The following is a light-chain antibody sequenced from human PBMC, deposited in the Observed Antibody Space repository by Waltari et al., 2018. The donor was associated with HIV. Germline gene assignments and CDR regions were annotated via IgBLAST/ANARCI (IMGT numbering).Light chain of an antibody. CDR2: AGS. CDR3: QQANSFPPS. V-gene: IGKV1D-12*01. J-gene: IGKJ4*01. Sequence: DIQMTQSPSSVSAYVGDRVTITCRASQGVSAWLAWYQQRPGKAPKLLIYAGSSLQSGVPSRFSGSGSRTESTLTISSLQPEDFATYYCQQANSFPPSFGGGTKVEIK. CDR1: QGVSAW.